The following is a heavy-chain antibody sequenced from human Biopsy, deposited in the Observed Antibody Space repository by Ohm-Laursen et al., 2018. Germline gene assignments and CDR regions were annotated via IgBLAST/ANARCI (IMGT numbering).Heavy chain of an antibody. CDR1: GGSISNNNYY. CDR3: ARDYDTSGYYYVS. Sequence: SDTLSLTCAVSGGSISNNNYYWGWIRQPPGKGLEWIGSIFYRGSTHYKPSLKGRVNISVDTTKNPFSLKLNSATAADTAVYYCARDYDTSGYYYVSWGQGTLVTVSS. V-gene: IGHV4-39*01. CDR2: IFYRGST. J-gene: IGHJ5*02. D-gene: IGHD3-22*01.